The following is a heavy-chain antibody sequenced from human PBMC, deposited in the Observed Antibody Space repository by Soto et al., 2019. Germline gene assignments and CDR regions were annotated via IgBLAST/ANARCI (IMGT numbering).Heavy chain of an antibody. J-gene: IGHJ4*02. CDR2: IIPIFGTA. D-gene: IGHD1-26*01. CDR1: GGTFSSYS. Sequence: QVQLVQSGPEVKKPGSSVKVSCKASGGTFSSYSINWVRQAPGQGLEWMGEIIPIFGTANYAQKFQGRVTTTADESTSTAYMELSSLRSEDTAVYYCARDGGRHSGGIDYWGQGTLVTVSS. CDR3: ARDGGRHSGGIDY. V-gene: IGHV1-69*01.